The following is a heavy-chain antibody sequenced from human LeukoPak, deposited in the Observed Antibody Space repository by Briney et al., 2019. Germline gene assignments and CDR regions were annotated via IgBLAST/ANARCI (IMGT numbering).Heavy chain of an antibody. V-gene: IGHV3-53*01. CDR2: IYSGGRT. Sequence: QRWGALRLSCSAFGFNVRRNYIGRVRHGPGKGPEWVLAIYSGGRTHYADAVKGRFTISRDNSKNTLYLQMNSLRAEDTAVYYCAKPARISYYYYYMDVWGKGTTVTVSS. D-gene: IGHD2-15*01. J-gene: IGHJ6*03. CDR1: GFNVRRNY. CDR3: AKPARISYYYYYMDV.